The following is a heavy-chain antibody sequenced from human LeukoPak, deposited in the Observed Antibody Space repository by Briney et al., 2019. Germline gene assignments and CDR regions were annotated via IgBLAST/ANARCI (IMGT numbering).Heavy chain of an antibody. CDR2: INHSGST. D-gene: IGHD5-24*01. CDR1: GRSFSCYY. CDR3: ASHLIKIWFDR. Sequence: SEPLSLTCAVYGRSFSCYYWSWIRQPPGKGLEWIGEINHSGSTNYNPSLKSRVTISGDTSKNQFCLKLSSLTAADTAVYYCASHLIKIWFDRWGQGTVVTVSS. V-gene: IGHV4-34*01. J-gene: IGHJ5*02.